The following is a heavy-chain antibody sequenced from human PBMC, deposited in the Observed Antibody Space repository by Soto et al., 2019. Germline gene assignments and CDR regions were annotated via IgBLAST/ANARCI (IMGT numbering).Heavy chain of an antibody. Sequence: PSETLSLTCAVYGVSFSGYYWSWIRQPPGKGLEWIGEINHSGSTNYNPSLKSRVTISVDTSKNQFSLKLSSVTAADTAVYYCESTLKYYYDSSGYYGFDYWGQGTLVTVSS. D-gene: IGHD3-22*01. V-gene: IGHV4-34*01. CDR3: ESTLKYYYDSSGYYGFDY. J-gene: IGHJ4*02. CDR2: INHSGST. CDR1: GVSFSGYY.